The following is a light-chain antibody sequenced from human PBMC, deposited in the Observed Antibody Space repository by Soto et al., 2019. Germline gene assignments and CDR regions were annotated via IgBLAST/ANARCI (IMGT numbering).Light chain of an antibody. J-gene: IGLJ7*01. CDR2: DVA. Sequence: QSALTQPRSVSGSPGQSVTISCTGTSSDVGSYNFVSWHQQHPGKAPKLMIYDVAKRPSGVPDRFSGSKSGTSASLAISGLRSEDEADYYCAAWDDSLSVHAVFGGGTQLTVL. V-gene: IGLV2-11*01. CDR3: AAWDDSLSVHAV. CDR1: SSDVGSYNF.